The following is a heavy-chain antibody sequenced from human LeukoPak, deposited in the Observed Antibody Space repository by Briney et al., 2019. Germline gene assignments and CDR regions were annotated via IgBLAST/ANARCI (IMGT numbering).Heavy chain of an antibody. CDR1: GGSISSYY. V-gene: IGHV4-59*12. J-gene: IGHJ4*02. Sequence: SETLSLTCTVSGGSISSYYWSWIRQPPGKGLEWIGYIYYSGSTNYNPSLKSRVTISVDTSKNQFSLKLSSVTAADTAVYYCATIASGDASDYWGQGTLVTVSS. CDR3: ATIASGDASDY. CDR2: IYYSGST. D-gene: IGHD3-10*01.